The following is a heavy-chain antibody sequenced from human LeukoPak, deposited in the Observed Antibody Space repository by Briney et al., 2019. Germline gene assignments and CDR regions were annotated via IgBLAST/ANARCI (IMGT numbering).Heavy chain of an antibody. CDR3: ARAGIAVAGFDY. CDR1: GFTFSSYA. Sequence: GGSLRLSCAASGFTFSSYAMNWVRQAPGKGLEWVSYISSSGSTIYYADSVKGRFTISRDNAKNSLYLQMNSLRAEDTAVYYCARAGIAVAGFDYWGQGTLVTVSS. V-gene: IGHV3-48*03. D-gene: IGHD6-19*01. J-gene: IGHJ4*02. CDR2: ISSSGSTI.